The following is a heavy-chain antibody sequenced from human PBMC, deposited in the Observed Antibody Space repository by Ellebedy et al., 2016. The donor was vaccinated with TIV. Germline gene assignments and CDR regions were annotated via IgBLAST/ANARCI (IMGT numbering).Heavy chain of an antibody. CDR1: GWSFSGSY. CDR2: INHSGST. D-gene: IGHD4-17*01. CDR3: ARGPDYAKSGY. J-gene: IGHJ4*02. Sequence: MPSETLSLTCAVYGWSFSGSYWNWIRQPPGKGLEWIGEINHSGSTTYNPSLKSRVIMSVDTSKNQFSLKLTSVTAADTAVYYCARGPDYAKSGYWGQGTLVTVSS. V-gene: IGHV4-34*01.